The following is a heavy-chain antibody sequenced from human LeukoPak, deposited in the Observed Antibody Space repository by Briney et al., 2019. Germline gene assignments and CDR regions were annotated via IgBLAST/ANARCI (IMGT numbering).Heavy chain of an antibody. V-gene: IGHV4-59*01. CDR2: IYYSGST. J-gene: IGHJ3*02. Sequence: SETLSLTCTVPGGSISSYYWSWIQQPPGKGLEWIGYIYYSGSTNYNPSLKSRVTISVDTSKNQFSLKPSSVTAADTAVYYCARVGRRDGYNYRYAFDIWGQGTMVTVSS. CDR1: GGSISSYY. D-gene: IGHD5-24*01. CDR3: ARVGRRDGYNYRYAFDI.